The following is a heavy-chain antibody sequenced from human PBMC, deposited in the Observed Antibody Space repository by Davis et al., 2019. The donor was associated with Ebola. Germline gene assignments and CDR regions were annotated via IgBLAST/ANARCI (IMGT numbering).Heavy chain of an antibody. J-gene: IGHJ6*02. CDR3: ARDADYDFWSGYWRYYYGMDV. Sequence: ASVKVSCQASGYTFTSYGISWVRQAPGQGLEWMGWISAYNGNTNYAQKLQGRVTMTTDTSTSTAYMELRSLRSDDTAVYYCARDADYDFWSGYWRYYYGMDVWGQGTTVTVSS. CDR2: ISAYNGNT. D-gene: IGHD3-3*01. V-gene: IGHV1-18*04. CDR1: GYTFTSYG.